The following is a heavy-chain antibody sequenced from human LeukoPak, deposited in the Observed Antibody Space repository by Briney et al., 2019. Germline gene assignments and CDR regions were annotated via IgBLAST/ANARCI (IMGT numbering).Heavy chain of an antibody. CDR1: GFTFSSYG. D-gene: IGHD3-3*01. CDR3: ATVSVLRFLEWINYFDY. Sequence: GGSLRLSCAASGFTFSSYGMHWVRQAPGKGLEWVAVISYDGSNKYYADSVKGRFTISRDNSKNTLYLQMNSLRSEDTAVYYCATVSVLRFLEWINYFDYWGQGTLVTVSS. J-gene: IGHJ4*02. CDR2: ISYDGSNK. V-gene: IGHV3-30*03.